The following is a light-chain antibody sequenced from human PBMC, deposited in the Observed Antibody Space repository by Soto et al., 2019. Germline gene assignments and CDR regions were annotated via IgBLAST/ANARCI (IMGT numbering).Light chain of an antibody. CDR3: QQYNNWPPMA. Sequence: EIVMTQSPATLSVSPGERATLSCRASQSVSSNLAWYQQKPGQAPRLLIYGASTRATGIPARFSGSGSGTPCPPTIGRRPSADFAVYYCQQYNNWPPMAFGQGTKGEI. CDR2: GAS. J-gene: IGKJ1*01. CDR1: QSVSSN. V-gene: IGKV3-15*01.